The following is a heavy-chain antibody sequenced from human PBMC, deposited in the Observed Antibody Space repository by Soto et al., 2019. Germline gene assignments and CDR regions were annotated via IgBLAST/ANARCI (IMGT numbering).Heavy chain of an antibody. J-gene: IGHJ3*01. CDR2: LSGSGGYT. V-gene: IGHV3-23*01. D-gene: IGHD2-15*01. CDR3: AKATLVVVAAIQGNAFNV. Sequence: VQLLESGGGLIQPGGSLRRYCAASGFTFSSYAMSWVRQAPGKGLEWVSALSGSGGYTHYADSVKGRFTISRDNSKNTLYLQMNSLRAEDTAVYYCAKATLVVVAAIQGNAFNVWGQGTMVTVSS. CDR1: GFTFSSYA.